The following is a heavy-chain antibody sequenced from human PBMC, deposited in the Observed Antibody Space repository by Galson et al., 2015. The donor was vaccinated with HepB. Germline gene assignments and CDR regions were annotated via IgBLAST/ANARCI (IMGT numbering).Heavy chain of an antibody. V-gene: IGHV3-30*04. CDR3: ARECSSTSCYSPAYYYYGMDV. J-gene: IGHJ6*02. CDR2: ISYNGGNK. CDR1: GSTFSSYA. Sequence: SLRLSCEASGSTFSSYAMHWVRQATGQGLEWVAVISYNGGNKYYAEPVKGRFTISRDNSKSTLYLQMNSLRAEDTAVYYCARECSSTSCYSPAYYYYGMDVWGQGTTVSVSS. D-gene: IGHD2-2*01.